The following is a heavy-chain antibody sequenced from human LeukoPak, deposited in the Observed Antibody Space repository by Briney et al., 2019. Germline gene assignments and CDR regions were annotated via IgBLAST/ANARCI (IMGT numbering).Heavy chain of an antibody. Sequence: GGSLRLSCAASGFNFDDYVMNWVRQAPGKGLEWVSGINWNGGSRGYADSVKGRFTISRDNAKNSLYLQMNSLRAEDTALYYCARSRHSYDSTGFLHYWGQGTLVTVSS. CDR3: ARSRHSYDSTGFLHY. CDR1: GFNFDDYV. D-gene: IGHD3-22*01. J-gene: IGHJ4*02. V-gene: IGHV3-20*04. CDR2: INWNGGSR.